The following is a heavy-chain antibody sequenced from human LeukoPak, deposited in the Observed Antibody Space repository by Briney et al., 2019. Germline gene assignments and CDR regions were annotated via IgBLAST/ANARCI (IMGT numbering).Heavy chain of an antibody. Sequence: SVKVSCKASGGTFSSYAISWVRQAPGQGLEWMGGIIPIFGTANYAQKFQGRVTITTDESTSTAYMELSSLRSEDTAVYYCARVRGDSSSPFDYWGQGTLVTVSS. V-gene: IGHV1-69*05. D-gene: IGHD6-6*01. CDR2: IIPIFGTA. J-gene: IGHJ4*02. CDR3: ARVRGDSSSPFDY. CDR1: GGTFSSYA.